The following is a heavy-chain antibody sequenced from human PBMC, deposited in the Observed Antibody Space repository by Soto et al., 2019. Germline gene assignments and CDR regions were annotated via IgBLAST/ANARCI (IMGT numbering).Heavy chain of an antibody. CDR2: ISSTSSYI. CDR1: GFTFRSYS. Sequence: PGGSLRLSCAASGFTFRSYSMNWVRQAPGKGLEWVSSISSTSSYIYYADSVKGRFTISRDNAKNSLYLQMNSLRAEDTAVYYCARDWLDGSSWYLFDYWGQGTLVTVSS. J-gene: IGHJ4*02. V-gene: IGHV3-21*01. D-gene: IGHD6-13*01. CDR3: ARDWLDGSSWYLFDY.